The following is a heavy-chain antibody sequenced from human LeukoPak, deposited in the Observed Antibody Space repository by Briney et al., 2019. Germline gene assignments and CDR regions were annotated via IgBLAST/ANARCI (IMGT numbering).Heavy chain of an antibody. CDR1: GFTFSRYS. D-gene: IGHD3-9*01. J-gene: IGHJ5*02. Sequence: KTGGSLRLSCAASGFTFSRYSMNWVRQAPGKGLEWDSSISSTSIYIYYADSVKGRLTISRDNAKNALYLQMNNLRAEDTAVYYCARRQRRYFDWFRRNRWWFDPWGQGTLVTVSS. CDR2: ISSTSIYI. V-gene: IGHV3-21*01. CDR3: ARRQRRYFDWFRRNRWWFDP.